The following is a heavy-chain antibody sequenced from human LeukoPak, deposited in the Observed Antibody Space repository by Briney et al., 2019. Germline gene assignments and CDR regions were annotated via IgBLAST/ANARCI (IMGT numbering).Heavy chain of an antibody. CDR1: GGSISSYY. CDR3: ARVRGVTMVRGVIIFADAFDI. CDR2: IYTSGST. Sequence: PSETLSLTCTVSGGSISSYYWSWIRQPAGKGLEWIGRIYTSGSTNYNPSLKSRVTMSVDTSKNQFSLKLSSVTAADTAVYYCARVRGVTMVRGVIIFADAFDIWGQGTMVTVPS. V-gene: IGHV4-4*07. D-gene: IGHD3-10*01. J-gene: IGHJ3*02.